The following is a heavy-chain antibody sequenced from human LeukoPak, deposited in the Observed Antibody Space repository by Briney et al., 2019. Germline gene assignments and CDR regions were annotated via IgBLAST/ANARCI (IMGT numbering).Heavy chain of an antibody. D-gene: IGHD4-17*01. V-gene: IGHV3-23*01. CDR3: ATLGVSTVTLPSDVY. Sequence: PGGSLRLSCATSGFTFSNYAMSWVRQAPGKGLEWLAAIRYSGRTTYYADSVEGRFTISSDNSKNALYLQMNNLRAEDTAVYYCATLGVSTVTLPSDVYWGQGTLVTVSS. J-gene: IGHJ4*02. CDR1: GFTFSNYA. CDR2: IRYSGRTT.